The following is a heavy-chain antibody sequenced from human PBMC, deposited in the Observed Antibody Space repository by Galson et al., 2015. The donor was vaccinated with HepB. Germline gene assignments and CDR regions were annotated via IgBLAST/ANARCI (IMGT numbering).Heavy chain of an antibody. CDR2: IKQDGSEK. D-gene: IGHD3/OR15-3a*01. CDR3: ARDLGDWLSYGHWFDP. CDR1: GFTFSSYW. J-gene: IGHJ5*02. Sequence: SLRLSCAASGFTFSSYWMSWVRQAPGKGLEWVANIKQDGSEKYYVDSVKGRFTISRDNAKNSLYLQMNSLRAEDTAVYYCARDLGDWLSYGHWFDPWGQGTLVTVSS. V-gene: IGHV3-7*03.